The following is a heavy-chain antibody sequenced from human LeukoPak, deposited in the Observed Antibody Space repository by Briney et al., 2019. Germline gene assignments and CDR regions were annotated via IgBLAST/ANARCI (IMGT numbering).Heavy chain of an antibody. Sequence: KASETLSLTCTVSGFSISSGYYWSWIRQSPGKGLEWIGSIDHSGNTYYNPSLKRRVTISVDTSKNQFSLKLTSVTAADTAVYYCARDIPTGYHDYWGQGTLVTVSS. V-gene: IGHV4-38-2*02. CDR2: IDHSGNT. J-gene: IGHJ4*02. CDR1: GFSISSGYY. D-gene: IGHD3-9*01. CDR3: ARDIPTGYHDY.